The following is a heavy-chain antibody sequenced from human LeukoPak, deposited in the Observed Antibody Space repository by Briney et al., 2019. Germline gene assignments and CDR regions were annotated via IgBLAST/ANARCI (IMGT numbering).Heavy chain of an antibody. Sequence: PSETLSLTCTVSGGSISNYYWSWIRQPAGKGLEWIGHIHTSGTTNYNPSLKSRVAISVDTSKNQFSLKVTSMTAADTAVYYCARFLPDLWGRGTLLTVSS. V-gene: IGHV4-4*07. J-gene: IGHJ2*01. CDR1: GGSISNYY. CDR3: ARFLPDL. CDR2: IHTSGTT.